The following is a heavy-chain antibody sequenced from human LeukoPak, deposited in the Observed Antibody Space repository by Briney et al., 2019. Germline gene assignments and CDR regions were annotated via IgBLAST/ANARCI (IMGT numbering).Heavy chain of an antibody. D-gene: IGHD1-26*01. Sequence: SETLSLTCTVSGGSISSYYWGWIRQPPGKGLEWIGSIYYSGSTYYNPSLKSRVTISVDTSKNQFSLKLSSVTAADTAVYYCAGTGREHGELSFFDYWGQGTLVTVSS. CDR3: AGTGREHGELSFFDY. V-gene: IGHV4-39*07. CDR1: GGSISSYY. J-gene: IGHJ4*02. CDR2: IYYSGST.